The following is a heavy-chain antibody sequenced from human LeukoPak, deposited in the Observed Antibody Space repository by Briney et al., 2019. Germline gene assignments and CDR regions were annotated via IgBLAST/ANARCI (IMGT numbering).Heavy chain of an antibody. J-gene: IGHJ4*02. CDR1: GGAFSSYA. Sequence: GASVKVSCKASGGAFSSYAISWVRQAPGQGLEWMGRIIPILGIANYAQKFQGRVTITADKSTSTAYMELSSLRSEDTAVYYCARNPHAYSSSWVPSPYYYFDYWGQGTLVTVSS. D-gene: IGHD6-13*01. CDR3: ARNPHAYSSSWVPSPYYYFDY. V-gene: IGHV1-69*10. CDR2: IIPILGIA.